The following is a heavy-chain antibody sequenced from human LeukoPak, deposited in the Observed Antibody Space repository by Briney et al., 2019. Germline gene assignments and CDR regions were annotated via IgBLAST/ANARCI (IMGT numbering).Heavy chain of an antibody. CDR2: IRYDGSNK. J-gene: IGHJ4*02. V-gene: IGHV3-30*02. D-gene: IGHD1-26*01. Sequence: GGSLRLSCAASGFTFSSYGMHWVRQAPAKGLEWVAFIRYDGSNKSYADSVKGRFTISRDNSKNTLYLQMNSLRAEDTAVYYCAKDQSGTYYTFDYWGQGTLVTVSS. CDR1: GFTFSSYG. CDR3: AKDQSGTYYTFDY.